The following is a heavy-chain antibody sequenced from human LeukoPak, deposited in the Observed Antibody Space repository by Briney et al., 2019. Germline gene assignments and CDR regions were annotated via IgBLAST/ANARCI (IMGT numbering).Heavy chain of an antibody. CDR2: INHSGST. Sequence: SETLSLTCAVYGGSFSGYYWSWIRQPPGKGLEWIGEINHSGSTNYNPSLKSRVTISVDTSKNQFSLKLSSVTAADTAVYYCARWGSRNYYYYYYMDVWGKGTTVTVSS. V-gene: IGHV4-34*01. CDR1: GGSFSGYY. J-gene: IGHJ6*03. CDR3: ARWGSRNYYYYYYMDV. D-gene: IGHD3-10*01.